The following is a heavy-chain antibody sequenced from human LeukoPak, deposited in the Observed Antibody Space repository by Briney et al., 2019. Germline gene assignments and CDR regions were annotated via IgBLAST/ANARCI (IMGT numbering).Heavy chain of an antibody. D-gene: IGHD3-10*01. CDR2: IYHSGST. CDR3: ARGGTMVRGVIRDYYYYYMDV. CDR1: GFSLSTRNLA. Sequence: VKPTQTLTLTCTFSGFSLSTRNLAVAWIRQPPGKGLEWIGSIYHSGSTYYNPSLKSRVTISVDTSKNQFSLKLSSVTAADTAVYYCARGGTMVRGVIRDYYYYYMDVWGKGTTVTVSS. J-gene: IGHJ6*03. V-gene: IGHV4-38-2*02.